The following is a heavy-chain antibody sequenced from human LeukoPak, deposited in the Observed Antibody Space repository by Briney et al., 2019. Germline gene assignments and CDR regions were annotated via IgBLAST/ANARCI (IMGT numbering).Heavy chain of an antibody. D-gene: IGHD6-25*01. CDR2: ISSSSSYI. CDR1: GFTVSSNY. J-gene: IGHJ4*02. V-gene: IGHV3-21*04. Sequence: GGSLRLSCAASGFTVSSNYMSWVRQAPGKGLEWVSSISSSSSYIYYADSVKGRFTISRDNAKNSLYLQMNSLRAEDTAVYYCAKDRRLAAFDYGGQGTLVTVSS. CDR3: AKDRRLAAFDY.